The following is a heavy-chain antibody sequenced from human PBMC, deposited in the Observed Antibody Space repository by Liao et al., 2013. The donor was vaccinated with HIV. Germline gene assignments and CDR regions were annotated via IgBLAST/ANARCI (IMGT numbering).Heavy chain of an antibody. Sequence: QVQLQESGPGLVKPSETLSLSCTVSGGSIRSSSYYWGWIRQPPGKGLEWIGSMYYSGSTNYNPSLQSRVTISADTSKNQFSLRLSSVTAADTAVYYCARARLDSGSYRLGYVHYMDVWGKGTTVTISS. D-gene: IGHD1-26*01. V-gene: IGHV4-39*07. J-gene: IGHJ6*03. CDR3: ARARLDSGSYRLGYVHYMDV. CDR2: MYYSGST. CDR1: GGSIRSSSYY.